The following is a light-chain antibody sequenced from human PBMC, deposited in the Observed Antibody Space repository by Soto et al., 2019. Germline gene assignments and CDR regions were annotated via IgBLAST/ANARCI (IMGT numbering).Light chain of an antibody. CDR1: SSDVGSYNL. Sequence: QPVLTQPASVSGSPGQSITISCTGTSSDVGSYNLVSWYQQHADKAPKLMIYDVSKRPSGISNRFSGSKSGSTASLTISGLQAEDEADYYCCSYAGSTTSWVFGGGTKLTVL. CDR2: DVS. J-gene: IGLJ3*02. V-gene: IGLV2-23*02. CDR3: CSYAGSTTSWV.